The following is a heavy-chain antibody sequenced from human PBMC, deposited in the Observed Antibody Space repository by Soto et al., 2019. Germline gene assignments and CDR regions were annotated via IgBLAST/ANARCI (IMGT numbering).Heavy chain of an antibody. D-gene: IGHD3-10*01. CDR3: ARANYYGSGSYSGMDV. CDR1: AGSPIRYY. Sequence: SQTLSLPCTVSAGSPIRYYWSWFLQLPGKGMEWIGYIYYSGSTNYNPSLKSRVTISVDTSKNQFSLKLSSVTAADTAVYYCARANYYGSGSYSGMDVWGQGTTVTVSS. J-gene: IGHJ6*02. V-gene: IGHV4-59*01. CDR2: IYYSGST.